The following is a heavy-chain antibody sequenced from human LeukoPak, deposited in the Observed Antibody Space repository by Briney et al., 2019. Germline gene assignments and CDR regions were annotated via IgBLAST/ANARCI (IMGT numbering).Heavy chain of an antibody. V-gene: IGHV3-7*01. J-gene: IGHJ4*02. CDR2: IKQDGSEK. Sequence: GGSLTLSCAASGFTFSNYAMRWVRQAPGKGLELVANIKQDGSEKYYVDSVQGRFTISRDNAKNSLYLQMNSLRVEDTAVYYCARRIVGPSSGGDYWGQGTPVTVSS. CDR3: ARRIVGPSSGGDY. CDR1: GFTFSNYA. D-gene: IGHD1-26*01.